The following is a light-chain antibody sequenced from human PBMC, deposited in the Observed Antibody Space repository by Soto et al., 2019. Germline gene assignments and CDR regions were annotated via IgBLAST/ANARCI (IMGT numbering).Light chain of an antibody. J-gene: IGKJ1*01. CDR2: GAS. V-gene: IGKV3-15*01. CDR1: QSVTNSY. Sequence: EIVLTQSPDTLSLSPGEGATLSCRASQSVTNSYLAWYQQKPGQAPRLLIYGASTRATGIPARFSGTGSGTDFSLTVSSLQSEDFAVYYCQQYDNWPQTFGQGTKVDI. CDR3: QQYDNWPQT.